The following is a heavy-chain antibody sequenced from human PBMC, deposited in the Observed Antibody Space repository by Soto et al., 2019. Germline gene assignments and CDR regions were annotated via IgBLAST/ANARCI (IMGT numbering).Heavy chain of an antibody. V-gene: IGHV3-30*14. CDR2: ISYGGINN. D-gene: IGHD1-7*01. Sequence: QVQLVESGGGVGQPGRSLRLSCAASGFTCSNFPMNWVRQAPGTGLEWVAVISYGGINNYYADSVKGRFTISRDDSKNTVYLQMNGLRPQDTAVYFCARTTVVSGTTDFDYWGQGTLVTVSS. CDR1: GFTCSNFP. CDR3: ARTTVVSGTTDFDY. J-gene: IGHJ4*02.